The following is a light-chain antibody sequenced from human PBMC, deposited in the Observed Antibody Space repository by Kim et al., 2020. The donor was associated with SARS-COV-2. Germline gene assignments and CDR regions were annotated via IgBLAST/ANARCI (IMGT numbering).Light chain of an antibody. CDR3: NSRDSSGNRV. CDR1: SLRSYY. J-gene: IGLJ3*02. V-gene: IGLV3-19*01. CDR2: GKN. Sequence: AWGHKVRITCQGDSLRSYYASWYQQKPGQAPVLVIYGKNNRPSGIPDRFSGSSSGNTASLTITGAQAEDEADYYCNSRDSSGNRVFGGGTQLTVL.